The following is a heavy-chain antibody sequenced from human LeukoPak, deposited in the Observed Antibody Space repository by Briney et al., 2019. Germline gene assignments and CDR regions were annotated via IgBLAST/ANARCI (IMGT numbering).Heavy chain of an antibody. CDR3: ARVAAARYYYYMDV. D-gene: IGHD6-13*01. Sequence: SETLSLTYIVSGGSISSSSYYWGWIRQPPGKGLEWIGTIYYSGTAYYSPSLKSRVTISVDTSTNQFSLRLSSVTAADTAVFYCARVAAARYYYYMDVWGKGTTVTVSS. V-gene: IGHV4-39*01. CDR1: GGSISSSSYY. J-gene: IGHJ6*03. CDR2: IYYSGTA.